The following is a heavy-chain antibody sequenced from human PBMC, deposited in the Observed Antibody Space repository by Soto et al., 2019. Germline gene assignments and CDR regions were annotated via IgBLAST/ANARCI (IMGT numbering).Heavy chain of an antibody. CDR3: AKDSLWCGDYVYEYFQH. V-gene: IGHV3-23*01. D-gene: IGHD2-21*02. CDR2: ISGSGGST. CDR1: GFTFSSYA. Sequence: EVQLLESGGGLVQPGGSLRLSCAASGFTFSSYAMSWVRQAPGKGLEWVSAISGSGGSTYYPDSVKGRFTISRDNTKNPLYLQMNSLRAEYTAVYYCAKDSLWCGDYVYEYFQHWGQGTLVTVSS. J-gene: IGHJ1*01.